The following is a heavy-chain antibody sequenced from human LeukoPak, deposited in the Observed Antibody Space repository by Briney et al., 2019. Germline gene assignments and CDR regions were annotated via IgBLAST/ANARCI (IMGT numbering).Heavy chain of an antibody. D-gene: IGHD1-26*01. CDR2: INPSDGRT. CDR1: GYTFTSYY. CDR3: ARAPLEVGAPVAPFDY. V-gene: IGHV1-46*01. J-gene: IGHJ4*02. Sequence: ASVKVSCKASGYTFTSYYMQWVRQAPGQGLEWMGIINPSDGRTSYAQKVQGRVTMTRDTSTGTVYMELSSLRSEDTAVYYCARAPLEVGAPVAPFDYWGQGTLVTVSS.